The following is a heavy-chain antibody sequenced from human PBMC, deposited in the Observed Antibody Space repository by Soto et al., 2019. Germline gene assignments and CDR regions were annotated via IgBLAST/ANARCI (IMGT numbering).Heavy chain of an antibody. J-gene: IGHJ6*01. CDR1: GGSISSYY. D-gene: IGHD2-2*01. V-gene: IGHV4-59*01. CDR3: ARARYQLLHPYYYGMDG. Sequence: PSETLSLTCTVSGGSISSYYWSWIRQSPGKGQEWIGYIHYSGSTKSNPSLKSRVTISVDTSRNQVSLKLSSVTAADSAVYFCARARYQLLHPYYYGMDGWGQGTTVTVAS. CDR2: IHYSGST.